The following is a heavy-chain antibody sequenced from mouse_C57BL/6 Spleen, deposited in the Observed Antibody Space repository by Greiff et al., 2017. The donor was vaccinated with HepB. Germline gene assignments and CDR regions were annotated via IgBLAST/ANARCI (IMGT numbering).Heavy chain of an antibody. CDR2: INPSSGYT. Sequence: VKLMESGAELARPGASVKMSCKASGYTFTSYTMHWVKQRPGQGLEWIGYINPSSGYTKYNQKFKDKATLTADKSSSTAYMQLSSLTSEDSAVYYCERIYYDYDAMDYWGQGTSVTVSS. D-gene: IGHD2-1*01. CDR1: GYTFTSYT. J-gene: IGHJ4*01. CDR3: ERIYYDYDAMDY. V-gene: IGHV1-4*01.